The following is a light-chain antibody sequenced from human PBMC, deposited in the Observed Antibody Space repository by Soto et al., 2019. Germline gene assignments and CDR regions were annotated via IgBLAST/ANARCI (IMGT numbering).Light chain of an antibody. CDR1: QSLLHSNGYNY. V-gene: IGKV2-28*01. CDR3: MQALQTRT. CDR2: LGS. J-gene: IGKJ1*01. Sequence: DIVMTQSPLSLPVTPGEPASISCRSSQSLLHSNGYNYLDWYLQKPGQSPQLLIYLGSNRASGVPDRFSGSGSGKDFTLNISRVGAEDVGVYYCMQALQTRTFGQGTKVDIK.